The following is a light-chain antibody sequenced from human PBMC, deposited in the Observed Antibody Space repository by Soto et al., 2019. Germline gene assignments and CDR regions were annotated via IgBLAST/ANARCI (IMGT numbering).Light chain of an antibody. CDR1: QRINIW. V-gene: IGKV1-5*03. CDR2: KAS. Sequence: DIQMTQSPSTLSASVGDRVTITCRASQRINIWLAWYQQKPGKAPKLLIYKASSLESGVPSRFSGSGSGKEFTRTISSLQPDDVATYYWQQYNSPPTFGGGTKVEIK. J-gene: IGKJ4*01. CDR3: QQYNSPPT.